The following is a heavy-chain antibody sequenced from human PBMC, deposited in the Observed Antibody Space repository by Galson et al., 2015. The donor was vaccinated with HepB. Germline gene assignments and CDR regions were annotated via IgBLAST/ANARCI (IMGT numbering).Heavy chain of an antibody. CDR3: ARGWTYGFDY. J-gene: IGHJ4*02. CDR1: GFTFSSYA. Sequence: SLRLSCAASGFTFSSYAMHWVRQAPGKGLEWVAVISYDGSNKYYADSVKGRFTTSRDNSKNTLYLQMNSLRAEDTAVYYCARGWTYGFDYWGQGTLVTVSS. CDR2: ISYDGSNK. V-gene: IGHV3-30-3*01. D-gene: IGHD3-10*01.